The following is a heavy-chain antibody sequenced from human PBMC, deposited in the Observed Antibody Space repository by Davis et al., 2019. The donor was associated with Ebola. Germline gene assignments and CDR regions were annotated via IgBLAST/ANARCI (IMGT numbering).Heavy chain of an antibody. Sequence: PSETLSLTCTVSGGSISSHYWSWIRQPPGKGLEWIGYIYYSGSTNYNPSLKSRVTISVDTSKNQFSLKLSSVTAADTAVYYCARGIYYDFWSGYLSGFDYWGQGTLVTVSS. CDR1: GGSISSHY. CDR3: ARGIYYDFWSGYLSGFDY. D-gene: IGHD3-3*01. V-gene: IGHV4-59*08. CDR2: IYYSGST. J-gene: IGHJ4*02.